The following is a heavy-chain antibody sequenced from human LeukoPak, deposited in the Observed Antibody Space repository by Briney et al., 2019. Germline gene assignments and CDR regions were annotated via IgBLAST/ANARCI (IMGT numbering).Heavy chain of an antibody. CDR2: IIPIFGTA. J-gene: IGHJ6*02. CDR3: ARHAPYYYDSSGNYGMDV. D-gene: IGHD3-22*01. V-gene: IGHV1-69*13. Sequence: ASVKVSFKASGGTFSSYAISWVRQAPGQGLEWMGGIIPIFGTANYAQKFQGRVTITADESTSTAYMELSSLRSEDTAVYYCARHAPYYYDSSGNYGMDVWGQGTTVTVSS. CDR1: GGTFSSYA.